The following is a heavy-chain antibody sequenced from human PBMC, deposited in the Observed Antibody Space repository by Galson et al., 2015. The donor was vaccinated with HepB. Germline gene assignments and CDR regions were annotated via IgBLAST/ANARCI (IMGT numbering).Heavy chain of an antibody. CDR2: INPSGGST. J-gene: IGHJ6*02. Sequence: SVKVSCKASGYTFTSYYMHWVRQAPGQGLEWMGIINPSGGSTSYAQKFQGRVTMTRDTSTSTVYMELSSLRSEDMAVYYCARDGLAVAGPHYYYYGMDVWGQGTTVTVSS. V-gene: IGHV1-46*01. CDR3: ARDGLAVAGPHYYYYGMDV. CDR1: GYTFTSYY. D-gene: IGHD6-19*01.